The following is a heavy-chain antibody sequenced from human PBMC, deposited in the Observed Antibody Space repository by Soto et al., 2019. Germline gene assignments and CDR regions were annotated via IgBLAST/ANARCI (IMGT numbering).Heavy chain of an antibody. CDR3: AKGRGRIQLWLVDYYYGMDV. J-gene: IGHJ6*02. CDR1: GFTFSSYA. V-gene: IGHV3-30*18. D-gene: IGHD5-18*01. CDR2: ISYDGSNK. Sequence: GGSLRLSCAASGFTFSSYAMSWVRQAPGKGLEWVAVISYDGSNKYYADSVKGRFTISRDNSKNTLYLQMNSLRAEDTAVYYCAKGRGRIQLWLVDYYYGMDVWGQGTTVTVSS.